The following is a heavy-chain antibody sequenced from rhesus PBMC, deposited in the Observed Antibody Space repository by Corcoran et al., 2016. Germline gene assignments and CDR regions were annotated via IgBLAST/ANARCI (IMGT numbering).Heavy chain of an antibody. V-gene: IGHV4-122*01. CDR1: GGSISGYY. Sequence: QVQLQESGPGVVKPSETLSLTCAVSGGSISGYYLWSWSRQPPGKELEWIGYIYGGGGSTSYNPSLKSRVIISMDPSKNQFSLKLSSVTAADTAVYYCARRTRYNWNDGDYWGQGVLVTVSS. CDR2: IYGGGGST. D-gene: IGHD1-7*02. CDR3: ARRTRYNWNDGDY. J-gene: IGHJ4*01.